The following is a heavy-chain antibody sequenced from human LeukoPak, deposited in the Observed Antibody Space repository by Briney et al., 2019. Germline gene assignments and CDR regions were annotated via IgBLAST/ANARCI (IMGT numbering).Heavy chain of an antibody. D-gene: IGHD3-16*02. CDR1: GFTFSSYS. V-gene: IGHV3-21*01. Sequence: GGSLRLSCAASGFTFSSYSMNWVRQAPGKGLEWVSSISSSSSYIYYADSVKGRFTISRDNAKSSLYLQMNSLRAEDTAVYYCARDPRENGIVYAFDIWGQGTMVTVSS. CDR3: ARDPRENGIVYAFDI. J-gene: IGHJ3*02. CDR2: ISSSSSYI.